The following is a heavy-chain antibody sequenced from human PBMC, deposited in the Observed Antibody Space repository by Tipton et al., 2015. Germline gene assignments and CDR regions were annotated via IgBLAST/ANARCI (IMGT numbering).Heavy chain of an antibody. V-gene: IGHV4-38-2*01. CDR3: ASPSLPHDRGDYYFQS. D-gene: IGHD2-21*02. CDR2: LYFSGST. J-gene: IGHJ4*02. Sequence: TLSLTCDVSGYSISSGYYWGWIRQPPGKGLEWIGSLYFSGSTYYNPSLKSRVTMSRNTSKNQFSLKLPTVTAADTAVYYCASPSLPHDRGDYYFQSWGQGSLVTVSS. CDR1: GYSISSGYY.